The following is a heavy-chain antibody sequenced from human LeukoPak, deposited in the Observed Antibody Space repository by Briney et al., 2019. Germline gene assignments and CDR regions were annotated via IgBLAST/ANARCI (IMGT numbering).Heavy chain of an antibody. CDR2: IYYSGSA. V-gene: IGHV4-59*08. CDR1: GGSISSYY. Sequence: PSETLSLTCTVSGGSISSYYWSWIRQHPGRGLEWIGDIYYSGSANYIPSLNSRVTVSIDTSKNLFFLKLSSVTAADTAVFYCARRGGYSYGTFDYWGQGTLV. CDR3: ARRGGYSYGTFDY. J-gene: IGHJ4*02. D-gene: IGHD5-18*01.